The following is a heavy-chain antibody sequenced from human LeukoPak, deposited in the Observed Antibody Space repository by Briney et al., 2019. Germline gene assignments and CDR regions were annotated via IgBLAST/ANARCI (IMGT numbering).Heavy chain of an antibody. J-gene: IGHJ4*02. CDR1: GFTFSSHW. CDR3: ARDGEMPTIYFDY. Sequence: GGSLRLSCAVSGFTFSSHWMSWVRQAPGKGLEWVANIKQDGSETYYVDSVKGRFTISRDNAKNSLFLQMNSLRAEDTAVYHCARDGEMPTIYFDYWGQGTLVTVSS. V-gene: IGHV3-7*01. D-gene: IGHD5-24*01. CDR2: IKQDGSET.